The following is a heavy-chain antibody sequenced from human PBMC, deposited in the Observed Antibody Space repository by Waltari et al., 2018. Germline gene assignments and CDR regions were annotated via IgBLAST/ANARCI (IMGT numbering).Heavy chain of an antibody. CDR3: ARGPY. CDR2: IKEDGSER. J-gene: IGHJ6*02. V-gene: IGHV3-7*04. CDR1: GFPFSSSW. D-gene: IGHD2-21*01. Sequence: EVRLVESGGGLVQPGGSLRLSCAAPGFPFSSSWMSWVRQAPGKGLEWVASIKEDGSERYYVDSAKGRSTISRDNAKTSLFLQMNSLRVEDTAVYYCARGPYWGQGTTVTVSS.